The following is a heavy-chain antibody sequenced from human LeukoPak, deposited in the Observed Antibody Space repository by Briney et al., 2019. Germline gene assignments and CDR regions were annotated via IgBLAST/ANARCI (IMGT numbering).Heavy chain of an antibody. J-gene: IGHJ4*02. Sequence: PSETLSLTCTVSGYSISSGYYWGWIRQPPGKGLEWIGNIYHSGSTYYNPSLKSRLTISVDTSKKQFSLKLSSVTAADTAVYYCASLYGSGFSLDYWGQGILVTVSS. V-gene: IGHV4-38-2*02. CDR2: IYHSGST. CDR3: ASLYGSGFSLDY. CDR1: GYSISSGYY. D-gene: IGHD3-10*01.